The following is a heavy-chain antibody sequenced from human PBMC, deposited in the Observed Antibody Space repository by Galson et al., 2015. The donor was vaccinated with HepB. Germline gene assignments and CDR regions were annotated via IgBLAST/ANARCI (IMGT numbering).Heavy chain of an antibody. Sequence: SLRLSCAASGFTVSSKYMSWVRQAPGKGLEWVSLFYRSGRTNYADSVKGRFTISRDNSKNRLYLQMTSLRAEDTAVYYCAMNIVIVPAATDCWGQGTLVTVAS. V-gene: IGHV3-66*01. CDR1: GFTVSSKY. D-gene: IGHD2/OR15-2a*01. CDR3: AMNIVIVPAATDC. J-gene: IGHJ4*02. CDR2: FYRSGRT.